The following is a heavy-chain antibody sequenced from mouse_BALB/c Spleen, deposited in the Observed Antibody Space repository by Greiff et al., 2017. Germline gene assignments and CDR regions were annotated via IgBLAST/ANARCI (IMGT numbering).Heavy chain of an antibody. CDR3: TRAVPTGWFAY. J-gene: IGHJ3*01. V-gene: IGHV1-69*02. Sequence: QVQLQQPGAELVRPGASVKLSCKASGYTFTSYWINWVKQRPGQGLEWIGNIYPSDSYTNYNQKFKDKATLTVDKSSSTAYMQLSSPTSEDSAVYYCTRAVPTGWFAYWGQGTLVTVSA. CDR1: GYTFTSYW. CDR2: IYPSDSYT.